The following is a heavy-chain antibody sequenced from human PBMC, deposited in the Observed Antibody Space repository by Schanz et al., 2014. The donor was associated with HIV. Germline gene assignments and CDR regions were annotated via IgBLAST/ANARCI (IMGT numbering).Heavy chain of an antibody. J-gene: IGHJ4*02. CDR1: GFTFSSYA. D-gene: IGHD1-26*01. CDR3: AKAKGSYSATTFYFDF. Sequence: VQLVESGGDLVKPGGSLRLSCAASGFTFSSYAMTWVRQAPGKGLDWVSTISGSDGDTYYADSVKGRFTISRDNSRNALYLHMNSLRADDTAIYYCAKAKGSYSATTFYFDFWGQGTLVTVSS. CDR2: ISGSDGDT. V-gene: IGHV3-23*04.